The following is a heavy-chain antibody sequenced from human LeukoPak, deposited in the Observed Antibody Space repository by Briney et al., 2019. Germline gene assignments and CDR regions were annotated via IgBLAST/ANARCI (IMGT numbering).Heavy chain of an antibody. CDR3: ARSDGYGLVGI. J-gene: IGHJ3*02. V-gene: IGHV4-34*01. CDR2: INHSGGT. CDR1: GGSFSGYY. Sequence: SSETLSLTCAVYGGSFSGYYWSWIRQPPGKGLEWIGEINHSGGTKYNPSLKSRVTISVDTSKNQFSLTLSSVTAADTAVYYCARSDGYGLVGIWGQGTMVTVSS. D-gene: IGHD3-10*01.